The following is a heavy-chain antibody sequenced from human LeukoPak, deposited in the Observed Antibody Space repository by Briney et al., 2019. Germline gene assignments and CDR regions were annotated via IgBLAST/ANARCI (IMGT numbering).Heavy chain of an antibody. J-gene: IGHJ4*02. CDR3: AKGRSLSGYSYGYDY. D-gene: IGHD5-18*01. V-gene: IGHV3-33*06. CDR1: GFTFSTSG. Sequence: PGGSLRLSCAASGFTFSTSGMHWVRQAPGKGLEWVAVIWYDGSNKHYAESVKGRFTISRGNSKNTLYLQMNSLRAEDTAVYYCAKGRSLSGYSYGYDYWGQGTLVTVSS. CDR2: IWYDGSNK.